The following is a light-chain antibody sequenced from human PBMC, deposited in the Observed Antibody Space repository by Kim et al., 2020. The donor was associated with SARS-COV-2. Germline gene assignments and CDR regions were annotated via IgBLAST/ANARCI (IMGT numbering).Light chain of an antibody. CDR1: SSDVGGYSY. CDR3: CSYAGRYTWV. V-gene: IGLV2-11*01. CDR2: AVT. J-gene: IGLJ3*02. Sequence: QSALTQPRSVSGSPTQSVTISCTGTSSDVGGYSYVPWYQQHPGKAPKVMIYAVTKRPSGVPDRFSGSKSGNTAALTISGLQAEDEAEYYCCSYAGRYTWVFGGGTQLTVL.